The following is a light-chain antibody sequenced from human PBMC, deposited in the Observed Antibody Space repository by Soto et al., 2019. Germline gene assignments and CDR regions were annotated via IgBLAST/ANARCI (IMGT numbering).Light chain of an antibody. Sequence: DVVMTQSPLSLPVTLGQPASISCWSSQSLLYSDGNIYVNWFQQRPGQSPRRVIYQVSNRDSGVPDRFSGSGAGTDFTLTISRVEAEDVAVYYCMQGTHWPIAFGQGTRLEIK. CDR3: MQGTHWPIA. CDR2: QVS. CDR1: QSLLYSDGNIY. J-gene: IGKJ5*01. V-gene: IGKV2-30*01.